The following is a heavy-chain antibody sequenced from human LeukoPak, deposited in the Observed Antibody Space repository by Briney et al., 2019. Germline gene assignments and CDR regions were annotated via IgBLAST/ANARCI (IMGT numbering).Heavy chain of an antibody. CDR2: IYYSGSI. Sequence: SETLSLTCTVSGGSITSGDYYWSWIRQPPVKGLEWIGYIYYSGSIYYNPSLKSRVTISVDTFKNQSSLKLSSVTAADTAVYYCARRAYGDYYFVYWGQGTLVTVSS. V-gene: IGHV4-30-4*01. J-gene: IGHJ4*02. D-gene: IGHD4-17*01. CDR1: GGSITSGDYY. CDR3: ARRAYGDYYFVY.